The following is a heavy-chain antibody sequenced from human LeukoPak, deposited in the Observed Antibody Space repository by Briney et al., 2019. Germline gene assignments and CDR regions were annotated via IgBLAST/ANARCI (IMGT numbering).Heavy chain of an antibody. D-gene: IGHD5-12*01. J-gene: IGHJ6*03. Sequence: SETLSLTCAVYGGSFSGYYWSWIRQPPGKGLEWIGSIYYSGSTYYNPSLKSRVTISVDTSKNQFSLKLSSVTAADTAVYYCARGDSGYDYTYYYYMDVWGKGTTVTVSS. CDR2: IYYSGST. CDR3: ARGDSGYDYTYYYYMDV. V-gene: IGHV4-34*01. CDR1: GGSFSGYY.